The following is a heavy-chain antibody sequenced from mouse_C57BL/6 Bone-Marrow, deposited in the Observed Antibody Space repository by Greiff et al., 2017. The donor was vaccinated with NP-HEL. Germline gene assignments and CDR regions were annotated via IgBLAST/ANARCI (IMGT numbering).Heavy chain of an antibody. CDR3: ARVVYGRSYHAWFAY. V-gene: IGHV1-53*01. CDR1: GYTFTSYW. CDR2: INPSNGGT. D-gene: IGHD1-1*01. J-gene: IGHJ3*01. Sequence: QVQLQQPGTELVKPGASVKLSCKASGYTFTSYWMHWVKQRPGQGLEWIGNINPSNGGTNYNEKFKSKATLTVDKSSSTADMQLSSLTSEDSAVYYCARVVYGRSYHAWFAYWGQGTLVTVSA.